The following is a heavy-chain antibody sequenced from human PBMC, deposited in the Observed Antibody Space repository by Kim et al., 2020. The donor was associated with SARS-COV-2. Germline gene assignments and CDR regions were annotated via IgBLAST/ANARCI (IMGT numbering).Heavy chain of an antibody. Sequence: SVKVSCKASGGTFSSYAISWVRQAPGQGLEWMGGIIPIFGTENYAQKFQGRVTITADESTSTAYMELSSLRSEDTAVYYCETWIVGAMAGDAFDIWGQGTMVTVSS. J-gene: IGHJ3*02. D-gene: IGHD1-26*01. V-gene: IGHV1-69*13. CDR1: GGTFSSYA. CDR3: ETWIVGAMAGDAFDI. CDR2: IIPIFGTE.